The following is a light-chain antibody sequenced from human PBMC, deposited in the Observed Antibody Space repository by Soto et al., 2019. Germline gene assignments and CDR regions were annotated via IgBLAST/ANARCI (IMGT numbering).Light chain of an antibody. CDR3: HSFTSSGTLWV. CDR2: EVS. V-gene: IGLV2-14*03. CDR1: SSDVGGYNY. Sequence: QSALTQPASVSGSPGQSITISCTGTSSDVGGYNYVSWYQQHPGKAPKLMIYEVSNRASGISNCFSGSKSGNTASLTISGLQAEDEADYYCHSFTSSGTLWVLGGGTKLTVL. J-gene: IGLJ3*02.